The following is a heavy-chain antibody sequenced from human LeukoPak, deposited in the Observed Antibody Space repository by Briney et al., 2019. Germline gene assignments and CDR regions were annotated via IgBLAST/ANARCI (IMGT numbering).Heavy chain of an antibody. V-gene: IGHV3-23*01. J-gene: IGHJ4*02. CDR3: AKVSDSSGYTFDY. CDR2: ISGSGGST. Sequence: GGSLRLSCAASGFTFSSYAMSWVRQAPGKELEWVSAISGSGGSTYYADSVKGRFTISRDNSKNTLYLQMNSLRAEDTAVYYCAKVSDSSGYTFDYWGQGTLVTVSS. CDR1: GFTFSSYA. D-gene: IGHD3-22*01.